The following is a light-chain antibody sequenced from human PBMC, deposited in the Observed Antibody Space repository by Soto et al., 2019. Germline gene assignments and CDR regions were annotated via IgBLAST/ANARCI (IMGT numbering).Light chain of an antibody. V-gene: IGKV3-20*01. CDR3: QQYGSSPRT. CDR1: QSVSSIY. CDR2: GAS. Sequence: EVVLTQSPGTLSLSPGERATVSCRASQSVSSIYLAWYQQKPGQAPRLLIYGASSRATGIPDRFSGSGSGTDFTLTISRLEPEDFAVYYCQQYGSSPRTFGQGTKMDIK. J-gene: IGKJ1*01.